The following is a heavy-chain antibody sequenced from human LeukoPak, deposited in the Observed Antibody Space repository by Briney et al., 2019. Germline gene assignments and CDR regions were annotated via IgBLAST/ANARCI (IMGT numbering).Heavy chain of an antibody. CDR3: AKERIISEYSYGYPRAFDY. V-gene: IGHV3-23*01. Sequence: GESLTLSRRPSGLTFSIHVMIWLRPPPGKGLEGVVLIFGFGGTAEYTDSVKGRFIISRDNSENTLHLQMNSLRAEDTAVHFCAKERIISEYSYGYPRAFDYWGQGTLVTVSS. CDR1: GLTFSIHV. J-gene: IGHJ4*02. CDR2: IFGFGGTA. D-gene: IGHD5-18*01.